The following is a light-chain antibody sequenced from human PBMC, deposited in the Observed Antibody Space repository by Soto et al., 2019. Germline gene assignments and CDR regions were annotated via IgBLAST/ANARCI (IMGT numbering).Light chain of an antibody. Sequence: QAVVTQEPSLSVSPGGTVTLTCGLSSGSVSSSNYPSWYQQTPGQAPRTLMYSTNTRSSGVPDRFSGSILGNNAALTITGAQADDDSDYYCVLYMGSGSWVFGGGTKVTVL. J-gene: IGLJ3*02. V-gene: IGLV8-61*01. CDR3: VLYMGSGSWV. CDR2: STN. CDR1: SGSVSSSNY.